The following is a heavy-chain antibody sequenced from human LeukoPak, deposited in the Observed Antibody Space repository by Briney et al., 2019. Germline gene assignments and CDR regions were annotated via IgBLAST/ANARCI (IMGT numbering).Heavy chain of an antibody. V-gene: IGHV3-23*01. D-gene: IGHD2-21*02. Sequence: GGSLRLSHAAPGFSSHALSWVRQAPGRGLEWVAGISASGESTYYADSVKGRFTISRDNSKNTVYLQMNSLRAEDTAVYYCAKGGAYCRGDCYAFDYSDQGTLVTVSS. CDR2: ISASGEST. J-gene: IGHJ4*02. CDR3: AKGGAYCRGDCYAFDY. CDR1: GFSSHA.